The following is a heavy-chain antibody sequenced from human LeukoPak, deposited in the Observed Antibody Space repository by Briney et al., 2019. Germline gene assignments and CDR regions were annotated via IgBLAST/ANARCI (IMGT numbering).Heavy chain of an antibody. D-gene: IGHD3-9*01. J-gene: IGHJ3*02. CDR3: ARDLYDILTGYYEPHAFDI. CDR1: GGSISSGGYS. V-gene: IGHV4-30-2*01. CDR2: IYHSGST. Sequence: SETLSLTCAVSGGSISSGGYSWSLIRQPPGKGLEWIGYIYHSGSTYYNPSLKSRVTISVDRSKNQFSLKLSSVTAADTAVYYCARDLYDILTGYYEPHAFDIWGQGTMVTVSS.